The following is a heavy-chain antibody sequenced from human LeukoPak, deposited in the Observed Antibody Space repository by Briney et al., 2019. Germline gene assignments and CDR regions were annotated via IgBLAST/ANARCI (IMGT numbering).Heavy chain of an antibody. D-gene: IGHD2-21*02. CDR2: INTDGSGT. CDR3: ARELPREVTLDY. V-gene: IGHV3-74*01. Sequence: RGSLRLSCAVSGFTFISYGMQWVRQAPGKGLAWVSRINTDGSGTAYADSVKGRFTISRDNAKNTLYLQMNSLRAEDTALYYCARELPREVTLDYWGQGTLVTVSS. CDR1: GFTFISYG. J-gene: IGHJ4*01.